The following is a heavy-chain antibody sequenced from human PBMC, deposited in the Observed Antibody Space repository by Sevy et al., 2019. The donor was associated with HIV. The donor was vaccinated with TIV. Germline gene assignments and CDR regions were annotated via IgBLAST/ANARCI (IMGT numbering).Heavy chain of an antibody. D-gene: IGHD5-18*01. CDR3: ARIRAGYSHGHYFDY. CDR1: GGSISRYY. J-gene: IGHJ4*02. CDR2: IYYSGST. V-gene: IGHV4-59*12. Sequence: SETLSLTCTVSGGSISRYYWSWIRQPPGKGLEWIGYIYYSGSTNYNPSLKSRVTISVDTSKNQFSLKLSSVTAADTAVYYCARIRAGYSHGHYFDYWGQGTLVTVSS.